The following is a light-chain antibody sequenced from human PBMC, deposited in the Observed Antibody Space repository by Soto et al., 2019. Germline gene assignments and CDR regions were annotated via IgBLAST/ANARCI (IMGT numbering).Light chain of an antibody. J-gene: IGLJ2*01. CDR3: QTWGAGIVV. CDR1: SGHSTYA. CDR2: LNSDGSQ. V-gene: IGLV4-69*01. Sequence: QPVLTQSPSASASLGASVKITCTLSSGHSTYAIAWHQQQPEKGPRYLMRLNSDGSQNKGDGIPDRFSGSSSGTERYLTISSLQSEDEADYYCQTWGAGIVVFGGGTKLTVL.